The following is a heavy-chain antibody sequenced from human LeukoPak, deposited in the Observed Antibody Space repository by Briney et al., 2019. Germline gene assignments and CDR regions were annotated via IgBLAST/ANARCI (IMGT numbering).Heavy chain of an antibody. CDR1: GFTFSSYA. CDR3: ARVGPSGTYSSLDY. Sequence: GGSLRLSCAASGFTFSSYAMSWVRQAPGKGLEWVSAISGSGGSTYYADSVKGRFTISRDNAKNSLFLQMNSLRAEDTAVYYCARVGPSGTYSSLDYWGQGTLVTVSS. CDR2: ISGSGGST. J-gene: IGHJ4*02. D-gene: IGHD3-10*01. V-gene: IGHV3-23*01.